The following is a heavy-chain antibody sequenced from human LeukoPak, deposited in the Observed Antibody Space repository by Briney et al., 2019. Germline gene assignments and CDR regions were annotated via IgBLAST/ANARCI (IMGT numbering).Heavy chain of an antibody. J-gene: IGHJ4*02. CDR2: IKQDGSEK. D-gene: IGHD5-12*01. CDR1: GFTFSSYR. V-gene: IGHV3-7*04. Sequence: GGSLRLSCAASGFTFSSYRMTWVRQAPGKGLEWVANIKQDGSEKYYVDSVKGRFTISRDNAKNSLYLQMNSLRAEDTAVYYCARVFSGYDSVLDYWGQGTLVTVSS. CDR3: ARVFSGYDSVLDY.